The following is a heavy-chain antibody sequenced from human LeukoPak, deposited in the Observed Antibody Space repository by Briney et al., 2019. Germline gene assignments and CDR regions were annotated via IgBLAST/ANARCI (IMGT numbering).Heavy chain of an antibody. Sequence: GGSLRLSCAASGFTFNNYAMSWVRQAPGKGLEWVSAISGSGNRTYYADSVKGRFTISRDNSKNTLYLQMNSLRAEDTAVYYCARDPQYNWNDEHYGMDVWGQGTTVTVSS. V-gene: IGHV3-23*01. D-gene: IGHD1-20*01. CDR1: GFTFNNYA. CDR3: ARDPQYNWNDEHYGMDV. J-gene: IGHJ6*02. CDR2: ISGSGNRT.